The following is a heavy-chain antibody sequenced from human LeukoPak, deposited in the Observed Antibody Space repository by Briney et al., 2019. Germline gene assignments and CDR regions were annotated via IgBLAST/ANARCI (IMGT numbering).Heavy chain of an antibody. Sequence: PGGSLRLSCAASGFTVSSNYMSWVRQAPGKGLEWVSVIYSGGSTYYADSVKGRFTISRHNSKNTLYLQMNSLRAEDTAVYYCARFGGSSQDAFDIWGQGTMVTVSS. V-gene: IGHV3-53*04. CDR2: IYSGGST. D-gene: IGHD6-13*01. J-gene: IGHJ3*02. CDR1: GFTVSSNY. CDR3: ARFGGSSQDAFDI.